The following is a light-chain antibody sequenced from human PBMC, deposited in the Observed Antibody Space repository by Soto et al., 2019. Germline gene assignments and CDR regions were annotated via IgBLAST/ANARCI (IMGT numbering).Light chain of an antibody. V-gene: IGKV1-27*01. CDR2: AAS. CDR3: RKYDSAPLT. Sequence: DIQMTQSPSSLSASVGDRVTMTCRASQGINNYLAWYQKKPGKVPKLLIYAASTLQSGVPSRFSGSESGTDFTLTISSLQPEDVATYYCRKYDSAPLTFGGGTEVEIK. J-gene: IGKJ4*01. CDR1: QGINNY.